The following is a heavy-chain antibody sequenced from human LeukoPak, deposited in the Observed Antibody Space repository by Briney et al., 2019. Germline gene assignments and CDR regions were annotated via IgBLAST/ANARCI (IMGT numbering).Heavy chain of an antibody. J-gene: IGHJ6*03. CDR2: ISGSGAST. D-gene: IGHD4-17*01. CDR3: ARTYGYYYYYMDV. Sequence: GGSLRLSCAASGFTFSSYAMSWVRQAPGKGLEWVSAISGSGASTYYADSVKGRFTISRHNSKNTLYLQMNSLRAEDTAVYYCARTYGYYYYYMDVWGKGTTVTVSS. CDR1: GFTFSSYA. V-gene: IGHV3-23*01.